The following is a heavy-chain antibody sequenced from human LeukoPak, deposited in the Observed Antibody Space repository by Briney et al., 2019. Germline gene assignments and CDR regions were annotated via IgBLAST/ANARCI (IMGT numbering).Heavy chain of an antibody. CDR3: ARADPQQYYFDY. J-gene: IGHJ4*02. D-gene: IGHD6-13*01. CDR2: INHSGST. CDR1: GGSFSGYY. V-gene: IGHV4-34*01. Sequence: PSETLSLTCAVYGGSFSGYYWSWIRQPPGKELEWIGEINHSGSTNYNPSLKSRVTISVDTSKNQFSLKLSSVTAADTAVYYCARADPQQYYFDYWGQGTLVTVSS.